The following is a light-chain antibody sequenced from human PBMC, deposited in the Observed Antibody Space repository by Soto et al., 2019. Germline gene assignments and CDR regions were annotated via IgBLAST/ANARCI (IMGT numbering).Light chain of an antibody. V-gene: IGKV1-33*01. CDR2: DAS. J-gene: IGKJ3*01. CDR1: QDISNY. Sequence: DIQMTQSPSSLSASVGDRVTITCQASQDISNYLNWYQQKPGKAPELLIYDASNLETGVPSRFSGSGSGTDFTFTISSLQPEDIATYYCQQYDNLPVSGSTFGPGTKVDIK. CDR3: QQYDNLPVSGST.